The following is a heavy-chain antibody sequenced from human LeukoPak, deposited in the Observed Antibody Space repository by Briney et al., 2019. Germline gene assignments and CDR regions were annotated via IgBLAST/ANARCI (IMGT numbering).Heavy chain of an antibody. CDR1: GNTFTSHY. V-gene: IGHV1-46*01. CDR2: INPRRSIT. J-gene: IGHJ4*02. Sequence: ASVKVSCKASGNTFTSHYLHWVRQAPRQGFEWMGMINPRRSITDYAQNFQGRVSMTRDVPTNTVYMELSSLRSEDTAVYYCASGYCSGGSCYSPSDYWGQGTLVTVSS. D-gene: IGHD2-15*01. CDR3: ASGYCSGGSCYSPSDY.